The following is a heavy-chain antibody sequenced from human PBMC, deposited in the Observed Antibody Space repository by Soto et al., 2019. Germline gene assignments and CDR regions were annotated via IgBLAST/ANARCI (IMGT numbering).Heavy chain of an antibody. V-gene: IGHV1-18*01. D-gene: IGHD2-2*01. J-gene: IGHJ4*02. CDR3: AREYCSSTSCYPGY. CDR1: GYRFTSYG. Sequence: ASVKVSCKASGYRFTSYGIGWVRQAPGQGLEWMGWINAYNGNTNYAQKLQGRVTLTTDTSTSTAYMELRSLRSDDTAVYYCAREYCSSTSCYPGYWGQGTLVTVSS. CDR2: INAYNGNT.